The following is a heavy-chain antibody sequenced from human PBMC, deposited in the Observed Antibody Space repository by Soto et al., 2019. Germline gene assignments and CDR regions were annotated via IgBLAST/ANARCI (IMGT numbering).Heavy chain of an antibody. V-gene: IGHV5-51*01. Sequence: GESLKIFWKGSGYSFTSYWIGWVRQMPGEGLEWRGIIYYGDSDTRYSPCFQGQVTISADKSISTAYLQWSSLQASDTAMYYCARLATFGGVSGRVAYYYRMDVWGQGTTVTVSS. CDR3: ARLATFGGVSGRVAYYYRMDV. CDR2: IYYGDSDT. J-gene: IGHJ6*02. D-gene: IGHD3-16*01. CDR1: GYSFTSYW.